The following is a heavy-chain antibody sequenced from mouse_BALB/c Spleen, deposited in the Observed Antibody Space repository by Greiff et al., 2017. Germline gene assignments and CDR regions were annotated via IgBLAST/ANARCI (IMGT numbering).Heavy chain of an antibody. V-gene: IGHV3-2*02. Sequence: EVKLVESGPGLVKPSQSLSLTCTVTGYSITSDYAWNWIRQFPGNKLEWMGYISYSGSTSYNPSLKSRISITRDTSKNQFFLQLNSVTTEDTATYYCARDYYGRAWFAYWGQGTLVTVSA. CDR1: GYSITSDYA. CDR2: ISYSGST. D-gene: IGHD1-1*01. CDR3: ARDYYGRAWFAY. J-gene: IGHJ3*01.